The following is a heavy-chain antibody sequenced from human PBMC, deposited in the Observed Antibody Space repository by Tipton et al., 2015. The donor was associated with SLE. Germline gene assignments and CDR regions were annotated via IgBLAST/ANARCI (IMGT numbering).Heavy chain of an antibody. CDR2: IYYTGST. CDR3: ARRNPYWYFDL. Sequence: TLSLTCTVSGASISSSNYYWGWIRQSPGKGLEWIGSIYYTGSTYYNPSLKSRATISLDTSKNHFSLKLISMTVADTALFFCARRNPYWYFDLWGRGTLVIVSS. J-gene: IGHJ2*01. V-gene: IGHV4-39*02. CDR1: GASISSSNYY.